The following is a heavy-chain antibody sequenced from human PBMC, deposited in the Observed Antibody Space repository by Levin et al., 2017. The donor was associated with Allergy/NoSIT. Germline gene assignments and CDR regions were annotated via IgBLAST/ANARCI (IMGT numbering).Heavy chain of an antibody. CDR1: GGSINTGSYY. V-gene: IGHV4-39*01. Sequence: SETLSLTCAVSGGSINTGSYYWGWIRQPPGKGLEWIGSIYYTGTTYDNPSLKSRATISVDSSKNQFSLKLSSVTAADTAVYYCARLTVFYYYYMDVWGEGTTVTVSS. CDR2: IYYTGTT. J-gene: IGHJ6*03. CDR3: ARLTVFYYYYMDV. D-gene: IGHD1-14*01.